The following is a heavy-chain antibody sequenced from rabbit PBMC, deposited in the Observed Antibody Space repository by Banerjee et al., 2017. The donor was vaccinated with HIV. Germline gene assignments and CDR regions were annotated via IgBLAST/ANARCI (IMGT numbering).Heavy chain of an antibody. Sequence: QSLEESGGDLVKPGASLTLTCTASGFSFSSSYWICWVRQAPGKGLEWIGCIYTDSGSAYCTSWAKGRFTISKTSSTTVTLQMTSLTAADTATYFCVRAGVYAGSSSYTGFDFNLWGPGTLVTDS. V-gene: IGHV1S40*01. D-gene: IGHD8-1*01. CDR3: VRAGVYAGSSSYTGFDFNL. CDR2: IYTDSGSA. J-gene: IGHJ4*01. CDR1: GFSFSSSYW.